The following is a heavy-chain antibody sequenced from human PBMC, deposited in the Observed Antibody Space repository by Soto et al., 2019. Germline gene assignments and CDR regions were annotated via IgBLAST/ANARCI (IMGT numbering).Heavy chain of an antibody. CDR2: INIDGKTT. J-gene: IGHJ4*02. D-gene: IGHD3-10*01. V-gene: IGHV3-74*01. CDR1: GFTFSSYW. Sequence: EVQLVESGGGLVQPGGSLRLSCAASGFTFSSYWMHWVRQAPGKGLVWVSRINIDGKTTSYADSVKGRFTISRDNAKNTLYLQMNSLRAEDTAVNYCARVGVGSYHFDFWGQGTLVTVSA. CDR3: ARVGVGSYHFDF.